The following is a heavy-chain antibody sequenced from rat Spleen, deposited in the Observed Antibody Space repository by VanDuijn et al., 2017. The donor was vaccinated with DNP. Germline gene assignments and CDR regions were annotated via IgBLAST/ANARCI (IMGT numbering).Heavy chain of an antibody. V-gene: IGHV5S10*01. Sequence: EVQLVESGGGLVQPGRSLKLSCAASGFTFSDYNMAWVRQAPKKGLEWVANIIYDGSRTYYRDSVKGRFTVSRDNAKSSLYLQMDSLRSEDTATYYCASSTTDYFDYWGQGVMVTVSS. CDR3: ASSTTDYFDY. J-gene: IGHJ2*01. D-gene: IGHD1-10*01. CDR2: IIYDGSRT. CDR1: GFTFSDYN.